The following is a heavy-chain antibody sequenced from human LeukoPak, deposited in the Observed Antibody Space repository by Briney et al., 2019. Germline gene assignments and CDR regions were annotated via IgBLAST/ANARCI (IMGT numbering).Heavy chain of an antibody. V-gene: IGHV3-23*01. CDR1: GFTFSNYW. CDR3: AKDPGYYDSSGYNRGYFDY. J-gene: IGHJ4*02. Sequence: TGGSLRLSCAASGFTFSNYWMHWVRQAPGKGLEWVSGISGSGGSTYYADSVKGRFTISRDNSKNTLSVQMNSLRAEDTAVYYCAKDPGYYDSSGYNRGYFDYWGQGTLVTVSS. CDR2: ISGSGGST. D-gene: IGHD3-22*01.